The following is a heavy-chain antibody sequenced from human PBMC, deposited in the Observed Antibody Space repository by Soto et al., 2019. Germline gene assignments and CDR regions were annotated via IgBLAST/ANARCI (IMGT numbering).Heavy chain of an antibody. D-gene: IGHD6-13*01. V-gene: IGHV4-39*01. CDR3: ARRDSIAAAGLDY. J-gene: IGHJ4*02. CDR2: IFYNGRT. Sequence: SETLSLTCSVSGGSITSPNYFWGWVRRAPGRGPEWIGNIFYNGRTDYRPSLQSRVTISVDTSKNQFSLKLSSVTAADTAVYYCARRDSIAAAGLDYWGQGTLVTVSS. CDR1: GGSITSPNYF.